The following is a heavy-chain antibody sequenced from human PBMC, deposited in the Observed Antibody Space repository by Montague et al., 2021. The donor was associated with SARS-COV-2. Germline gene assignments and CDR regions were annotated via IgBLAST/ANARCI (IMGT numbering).Heavy chain of an antibody. D-gene: IGHD3-9*01. Sequence: SETLSLTCAVYGGSFSGYYWSWIRQPPGKGLEWVGEINHSGSTNYNPYLKSRVTISVDTYKSQFSLKLSSVTAADTAVYFCERATDYDMFTGCLCGGFDFWGQGTTVTVSS. V-gene: IGHV4-34*01. CDR1: GGSFSGYY. CDR3: ERATDYDMFTGCLCGGFDF. CDR2: INHSGST. J-gene: IGHJ4*01.